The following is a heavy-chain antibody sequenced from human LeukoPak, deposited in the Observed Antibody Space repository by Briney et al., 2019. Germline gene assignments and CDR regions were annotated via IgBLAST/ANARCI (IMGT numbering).Heavy chain of an antibody. Sequence: SETLSLTCTVSGGSISSSSYYWGWIRQPPGKGLEWIGSIYYSGSTYYNPSLKSRVTISVDTSKNQFSLKLSSVTAADTAVYYCARDKEWELHAFDIWGQGTMVTASS. V-gene: IGHV4-39*07. D-gene: IGHD1-26*01. CDR1: GGSISSSSYY. CDR2: IYYSGST. J-gene: IGHJ3*02. CDR3: ARDKEWELHAFDI.